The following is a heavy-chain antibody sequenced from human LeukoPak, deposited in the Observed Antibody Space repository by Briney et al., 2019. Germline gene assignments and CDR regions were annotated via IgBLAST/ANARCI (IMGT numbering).Heavy chain of an antibody. D-gene: IGHD3-22*01. CDR3: AKDSGRSYDCSGYSAYYFDY. Sequence: GGSLRLSCAASGFTFDDYAMHWVRQAPGKGLEWVSGISWSSGSIGYADSVKGRFTISRDNAKNSLYLQMNSLRAEDTALYYCAKDSGRSYDCSGYSAYYFDYWGQGTLVTVSS. V-gene: IGHV3-9*01. CDR2: ISWSSGSI. J-gene: IGHJ4*02. CDR1: GFTFDDYA.